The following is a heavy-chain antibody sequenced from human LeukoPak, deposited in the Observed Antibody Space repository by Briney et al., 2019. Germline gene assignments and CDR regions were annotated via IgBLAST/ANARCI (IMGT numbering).Heavy chain of an antibody. CDR3: ARGGGAFDI. V-gene: IGHV6-1*01. CDR2: TYYRSKWFN. D-gene: IGHD3-16*01. CDR1: GDSVSSSSAG. Sequence: SQTLSLTCAISGDSVSSSSAGWNWIRLSPSRGLEWLGRTYYRSKWFNDYAVSVRSRIIINPDTSKSQFSLQLNSVTPEDTAVYYCARGGGAFDIWGQGTMVTVSS. J-gene: IGHJ3*02.